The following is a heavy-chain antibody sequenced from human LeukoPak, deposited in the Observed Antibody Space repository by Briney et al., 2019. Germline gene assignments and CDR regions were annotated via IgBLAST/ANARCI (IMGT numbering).Heavy chain of an antibody. CDR1: GDSISSYY. V-gene: IGHV4-59*01. Sequence: SETLSLTCSVSGDSISSYYWSWIRQPPGKGLEWIGYIYYGGRTNYNPSLKSRVTISVDTSKNHFSLKLSSVTAADTAVYYCARRFGGGDYFDSWGQGTLVTVSS. J-gene: IGHJ4*02. CDR2: IYYGGRT. D-gene: IGHD2-21*01. CDR3: ARRFGGGDYFDS.